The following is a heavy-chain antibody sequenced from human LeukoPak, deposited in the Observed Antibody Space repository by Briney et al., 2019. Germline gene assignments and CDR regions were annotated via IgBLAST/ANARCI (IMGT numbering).Heavy chain of an antibody. Sequence: SETLSLTCTVSGVPISSYYWSWIRQPPGKGLEWIGYIYYSGGTNYNPSLKSRVTISVDTSKNQFSLKLSSVTAADTAVYYCARDLGYCSGGSCYSLRAFDIWGQGTMVTVSS. CDR2: IYYSGGT. CDR1: GVPISSYY. V-gene: IGHV4-59*01. J-gene: IGHJ3*02. D-gene: IGHD2-15*01. CDR3: ARDLGYCSGGSCYSLRAFDI.